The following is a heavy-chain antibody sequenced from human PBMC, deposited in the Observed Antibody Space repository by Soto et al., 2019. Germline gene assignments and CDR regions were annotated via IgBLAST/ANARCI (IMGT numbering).Heavy chain of an antibody. CDR2: VNHDGRT. J-gene: IGHJ4*02. CDR3: AGSTSYRLDY. CDR1: SRSISSNW. Sequence: QVQLQESGPGLVKPSGTLSLTCVVSSRSISSNWWSWVRQPPGKGLEWIGEVNHDGRTNTNPSLESRLTMSVDKSGNQFSLNLNSGSAADPAVYYCAGSTSYRLDYWGQGTLVTVSS. D-gene: IGHD3-16*02. V-gene: IGHV4-4*02.